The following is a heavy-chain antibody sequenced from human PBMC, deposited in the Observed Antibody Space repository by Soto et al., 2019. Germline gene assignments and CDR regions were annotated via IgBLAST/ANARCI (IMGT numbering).Heavy chain of an antibody. Sequence: QVQVVQSGAEVKKPGASVKVSCTASGYTFTDYDINWVRQATGQELEWMGWMNPNSGNTGYAQKFQGRVTMTRNTSISTAYMELSSLTSDDTAGFYCATGKAGNFADWGQGPLVSVSS. CDR3: ATGKAGNFAD. J-gene: IGHJ4*02. CDR1: GYTFTDYD. D-gene: IGHD4-4*01. CDR2: MNPNSGNT. V-gene: IGHV1-8*01.